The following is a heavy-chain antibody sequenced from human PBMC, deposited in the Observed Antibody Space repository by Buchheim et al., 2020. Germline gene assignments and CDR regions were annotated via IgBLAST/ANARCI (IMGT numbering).Heavy chain of an antibody. D-gene: IGHD6-13*01. J-gene: IGHJ4*02. V-gene: IGHV4-30-4*01. CDR1: GGSISSGDYY. CDR2: TYYSGST. Sequence: QVQLQESGPGLVKPSQTLSLTCTVPGGSISSGDYYWSWIRQPPGKGLEWIGYTYYSGSTYYNPSLKRPVTIPVDTSKNQFSLKLSSVTAADTAVYYCARGRGIAAAGYYFDYWGQGTL. CDR3: ARGRGIAAAGYYFDY.